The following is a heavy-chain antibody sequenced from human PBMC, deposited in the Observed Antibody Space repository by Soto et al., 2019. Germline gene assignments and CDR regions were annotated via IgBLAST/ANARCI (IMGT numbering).Heavy chain of an antibody. CDR3: ARGETYLGV. CDR2: IIPIFDSR. CDR1: RDAFRKYA. V-gene: IGHV1-69*01. D-gene: IGHD3-16*01. J-gene: IGHJ6*02. Sequence: QVQLVQSGAEVKKPGSSVKVSCKASRDAFRKYAFNWVRQAPGQGLAWMGWIIPIFDSRNYAEKFQGRVTITADESTSTAYMELRSLRFEDTAVYYCARGETYLGVWGQGTTVTVSS.